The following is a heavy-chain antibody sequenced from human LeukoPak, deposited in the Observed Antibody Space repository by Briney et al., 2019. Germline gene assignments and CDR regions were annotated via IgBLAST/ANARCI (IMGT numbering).Heavy chain of an antibody. Sequence: PGGSLRLSCAASGFTFCDYYMSWIRQAPGEGLEWVSYISSSGSTIYYADSVKGRFTIYRDNAKNSLYLKINSRRDEETAVYYCAGNQEFGVVIGGFDPWGQGTLVTVSS. CDR3: AGNQEFGVVIGGFDP. CDR1: GFTFCDYY. CDR2: ISSSGSTI. J-gene: IGHJ5*02. V-gene: IGHV3-11*04. D-gene: IGHD3-3*01.